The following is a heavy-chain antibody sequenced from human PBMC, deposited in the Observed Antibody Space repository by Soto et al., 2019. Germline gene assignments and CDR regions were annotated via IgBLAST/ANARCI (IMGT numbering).Heavy chain of an antibody. J-gene: IGHJ6*02. CDR2: INHSGST. CDR1: GGSFSGYY. V-gene: IGHV4-34*01. Sequence: PSETLSLTCAVYGGSFSGYYWSWIRQPPGKGLEWIGEINHSGSTNYNPSLKSRVTISVDTSKNQFSLKLSSVTAADTAVYYCARGKGKAVGVATYYYYGMDVWGQGTTVTVSS. D-gene: IGHD3-3*01. CDR3: ARGKGKAVGVATYYYYGMDV.